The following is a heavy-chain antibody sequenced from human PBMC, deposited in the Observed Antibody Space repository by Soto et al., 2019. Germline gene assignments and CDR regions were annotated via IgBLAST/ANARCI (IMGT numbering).Heavy chain of an antibody. CDR2: IIPIFGTA. CDR1: GGTFSSYA. D-gene: IGHD3-3*01. V-gene: IGHV1-69*12. CDR3: ASSVNAIFGVVNYYYYGMDV. J-gene: IGHJ6*02. Sequence: QVQLVQSGAEVKKPGSSVKVSCKASGGTFSSYAISWVRQAHGQGLEWMGGIIPIFGTANYAQKFQGRVTITADESTSTAYMELSSLRAEDTAVYYCASSVNAIFGVVNYYYYGMDVWGQGTTVTVSS.